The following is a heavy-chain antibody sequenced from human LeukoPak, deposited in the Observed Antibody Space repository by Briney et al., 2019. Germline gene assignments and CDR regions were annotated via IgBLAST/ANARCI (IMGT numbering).Heavy chain of an antibody. CDR2: ISSSSTI. CDR3: AKDPVVIPFDY. Sequence: PGGSLRLSCAASGFTFSSYAMSWVRQAPGKGLEWVSYISSSSTIYYADSVKGRFTISRDNAKNSLYLQMNSLRAEDTAVYYCAKDPVVIPFDYWGQGTLVTVSS. D-gene: IGHD4-23*01. V-gene: IGHV3-48*01. CDR1: GFTFSSYA. J-gene: IGHJ4*02.